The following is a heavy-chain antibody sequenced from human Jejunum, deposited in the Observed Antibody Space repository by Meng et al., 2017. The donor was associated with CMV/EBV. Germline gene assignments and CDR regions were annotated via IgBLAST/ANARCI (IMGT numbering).Heavy chain of an antibody. J-gene: IGHJ4*02. CDR3: AKRGEDYRDYNLGY. D-gene: IGHD4-17*01. CDR2: IHFDGTIK. Sequence: QVQLVESGAGVGKSCGCLSLSWTASGFTFNRYGMHWVRQAPGKGLEWLAFIHFDGTIKYYADSVKGRFTISRDNSKNTLYLQMNSLRVDDTAVYYCAKRGEDYRDYNLGYCGKGTLGTVSS. V-gene: IGHV3-30*02. CDR1: GFTFNRYG.